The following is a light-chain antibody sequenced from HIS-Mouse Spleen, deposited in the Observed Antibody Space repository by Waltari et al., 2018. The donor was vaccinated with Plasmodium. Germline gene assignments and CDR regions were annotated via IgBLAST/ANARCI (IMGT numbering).Light chain of an antibody. CDR1: SSDVGSYNL. V-gene: IGLV2-23*01. CDR3: CSYAGSSTYV. CDR2: EGS. J-gene: IGLJ1*01. Sequence: QSALTQPASVSGSPGQSITISCTGTSSDVGSYNLVSWYQQHPGKAPKLMIYEGSKRPAGVANRVVGSKSGNTASLTISGLQAEDEADYYCCSYAGSSTYVFGTGTKVTVL.